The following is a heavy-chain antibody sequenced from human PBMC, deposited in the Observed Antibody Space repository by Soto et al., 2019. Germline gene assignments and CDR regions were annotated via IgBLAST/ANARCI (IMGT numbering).Heavy chain of an antibody. V-gene: IGHV3-23*01. CDR2: ISGGGNDR. CDR3: ARSLFMVAPDNEPFDY. D-gene: IGHD3-3*02. J-gene: IGHJ4*02. Sequence: GSLRLSCAASGLPLSSYAMGWVRQTPEKGLEGVAGISGGGNDRYYADFVQGRFTFSRDNSRNILYLQMNIVRADDTAMYFCARSLFMVAPDNEPFDYWGQGTLVTVSS. CDR1: GLPLSSYA.